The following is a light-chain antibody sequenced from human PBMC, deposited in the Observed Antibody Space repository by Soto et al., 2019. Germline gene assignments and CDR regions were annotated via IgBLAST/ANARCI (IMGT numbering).Light chain of an antibody. CDR1: RSFASSY. Sequence: EIVLTQSPATLSLSPGERATLSCRASRSFASSYLAWYQHKPGQAPRLLIYAASSRATGIPDRFIGSGSGTDFTLTISSLEPEDSAVYYCHHYDSSPPYTFGQGTKLEIK. J-gene: IGKJ2*01. CDR2: AAS. V-gene: IGKV3-20*01. CDR3: HHYDSSPPYT.